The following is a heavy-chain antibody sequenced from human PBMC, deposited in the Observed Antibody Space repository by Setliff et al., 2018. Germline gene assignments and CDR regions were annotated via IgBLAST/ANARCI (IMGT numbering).Heavy chain of an antibody. V-gene: IGHV4-39*01. Sequence: SETLSLTCKVSGDSMNSGVYYWAWIRQPPGKGLEWIGRIYSGGTTYYNSSLKSRVTISVDTSKSQFSLRLNSVTAADTAVYYCGRGFSRIEGWGNWFDPWGQGILVTVSS. CDR2: IYSGGTT. D-gene: IGHD2-15*01. CDR3: GRGFSRIEGWGNWFDP. CDR1: GDSMNSGVYY. J-gene: IGHJ5*02.